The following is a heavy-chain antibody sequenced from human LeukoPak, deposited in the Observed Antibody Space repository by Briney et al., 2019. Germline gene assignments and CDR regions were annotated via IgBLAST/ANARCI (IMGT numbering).Heavy chain of an antibody. CDR1: GGSINSGGYY. J-gene: IGHJ4*02. D-gene: IGHD5-18*01. Sequence: SQTLSVTCTVSGGSINSGGYYWSWIRQHPGKGLEWIGYIYYSGSTYYHPSLKSRVTISVDTSKNQFSLKLSSVTAADTAVYYCARGSRQEYSYGYFFDSWGQGTLVTVSS. V-gene: IGHV4-31*03. CDR2: IYYSGST. CDR3: ARGSRQEYSYGYFFDS.